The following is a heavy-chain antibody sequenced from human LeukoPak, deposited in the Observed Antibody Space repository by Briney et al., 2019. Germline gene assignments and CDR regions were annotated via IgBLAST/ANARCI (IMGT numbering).Heavy chain of an antibody. Sequence: SETLSLTCTVSGGSISSYYWSWIRQPPGKGLEWIGYIYYSGSTNYNPSLKSRVTISVDTSKNQFSLKLSSVTAADTAVYYCARSYYDILTSYLSPSDAFDIWGQGTMVTVSS. V-gene: IGHV4-59*01. CDR2: IYYSGST. D-gene: IGHD3-9*01. CDR3: ARSYYDILTSYLSPSDAFDI. J-gene: IGHJ3*02. CDR1: GGSISSYY.